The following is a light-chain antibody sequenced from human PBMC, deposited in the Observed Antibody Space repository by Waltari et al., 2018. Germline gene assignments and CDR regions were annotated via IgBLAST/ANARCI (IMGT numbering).Light chain of an antibody. J-gene: IGLJ3*02. Sequence: SVLTQPPPASGIPGQTVPLYCSGGDPNTARNSVNWYQKFPGAAPKLLIFRNNQRPSGVPDRFSGSKSGTSASLAISGLQSEDESDYFCAAWDDSRNGWVFGEGTRVAVL. CDR1: DPNTARNS. V-gene: IGLV1-44*01. CDR2: RNN. CDR3: AAWDDSRNGWV.